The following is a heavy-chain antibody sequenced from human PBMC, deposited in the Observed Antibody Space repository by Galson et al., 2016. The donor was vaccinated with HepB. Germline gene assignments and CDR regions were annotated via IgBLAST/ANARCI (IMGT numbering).Heavy chain of an antibody. J-gene: IGHJ4*02. CDR3: ARRGLAADPVDY. CDR1: GYSFSPYW. V-gene: IGHV5-51*01. Sequence: QSGAEVKKPGESLKISCKGSGYSFSPYWIGWVRQMPGKGLEWMGLIYPSDSDTRYSPSFQGQVIISADKSIDTAYLQWTSLKASDTAMYYCARRGLAADPVDYRGQGTLVTVSS. D-gene: IGHD3-10*01. CDR2: IYPSDSDT.